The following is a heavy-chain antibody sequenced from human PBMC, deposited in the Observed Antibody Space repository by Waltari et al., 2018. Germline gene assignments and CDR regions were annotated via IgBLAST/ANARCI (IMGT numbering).Heavy chain of an antibody. Sequence: EVQLVESGGGLVQPGGSLRLSCAASGFTFSRHWMHWVRQAPGEGLVWCSRINNDETTTNYVDSVKGRFTISRDNAKNTLFLQMNGLRAEDTAVYYCARDRLFDRADYHPMFDYWGRGTLVTVSS. D-gene: IGHD3-16*01. CDR1: GFTFSRHW. CDR2: INNDETTT. CDR3: ARDRLFDRADYHPMFDY. V-gene: IGHV3-74*01. J-gene: IGHJ4*02.